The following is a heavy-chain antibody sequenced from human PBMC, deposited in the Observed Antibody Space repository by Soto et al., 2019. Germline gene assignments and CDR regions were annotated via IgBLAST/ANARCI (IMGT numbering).Heavy chain of an antibody. V-gene: IGHV3-21*01. CDR1: GFTFSSYS. CDR3: ARGTPLKTNPGREGSDP. J-gene: IGHJ5*02. D-gene: IGHD1-26*01. CDR2: ISSSSSYI. Sequence: PGGSLRLSCAASGFTFSSYSMNWVRQAPGKGLEWVSSISSSSSYIYYADSVKGRFTISRDNAKNSLYLQMNSLRAEDTAVYYCARGTPLKTNPGREGSDPWGQGTLVTVSS.